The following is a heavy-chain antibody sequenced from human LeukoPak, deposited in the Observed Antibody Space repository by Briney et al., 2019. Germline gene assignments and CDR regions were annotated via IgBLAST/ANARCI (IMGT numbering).Heavy chain of an antibody. D-gene: IGHD3/OR15-3a*01. J-gene: IGHJ3*02. Sequence: HPGGSLRLSCAASGFTFSSYAMSWVRQAPGKGLEWVSAISGSGGSTYYADSVKGRFTISRDNAKNSLYLQMNSLRAEDTAVYYCARVRRALDAFDIWGQGTMVTVSS. V-gene: IGHV3-23*01. CDR2: ISGSGGST. CDR1: GFTFSSYA. CDR3: ARVRRALDAFDI.